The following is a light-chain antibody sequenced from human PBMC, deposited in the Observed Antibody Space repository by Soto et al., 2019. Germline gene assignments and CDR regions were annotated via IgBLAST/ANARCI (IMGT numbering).Light chain of an antibody. J-gene: IGKJ2*01. CDR3: QQLYTYSYT. Sequence: DIQMTQYPSTVSGSVGDRVTITCPASQSIFTWLAWYQQKPGKAPRLLMYEASTLESGVPSRFSGRGFGTEFTLSTSSLQRDDSATYYCQQLYTYSYTLGQGTKVDI. CDR2: EAS. V-gene: IGKV1-5*03. CDR1: QSIFTW.